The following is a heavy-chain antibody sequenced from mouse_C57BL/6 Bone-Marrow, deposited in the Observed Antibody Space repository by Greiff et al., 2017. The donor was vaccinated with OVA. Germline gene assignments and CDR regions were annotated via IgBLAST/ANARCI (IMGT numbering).Heavy chain of an antibody. D-gene: IGHD1-1*01. Sequence: QVQLQQPGAELVKPGASVKLSCKASGYTFTSYWMQWVKQRPGQGLEWIGEIDPSDSYTNYNQKFKGKATLTVDTSSSTTYMQLSSLTSEDSAVYYCAGPSTVGDWGQGTTLTVSS. J-gene: IGHJ2*01. V-gene: IGHV1-50*01. CDR3: AGPSTVGD. CDR1: GYTFTSYW. CDR2: IDPSDSYT.